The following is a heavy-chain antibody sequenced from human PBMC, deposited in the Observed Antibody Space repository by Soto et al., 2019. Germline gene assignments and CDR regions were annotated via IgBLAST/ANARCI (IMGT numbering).Heavy chain of an antibody. D-gene: IGHD6-6*01. V-gene: IGHV3-23*01. CDR3: AKYHSSSSGAEGFDY. CDR1: GFTFTSYA. J-gene: IGHJ4*02. Sequence: EVQLLESGGGLVHPGGSLRLSCAVSGFTFTSYAMTWVRQAPGKGLEWVSSISGSGDITYYADSVKGRFTISRDNSKITLYLQLNSLRAEDTGVYYCAKYHSSSSGAEGFDYWGQGALVLVSS. CDR2: ISGSGDIT.